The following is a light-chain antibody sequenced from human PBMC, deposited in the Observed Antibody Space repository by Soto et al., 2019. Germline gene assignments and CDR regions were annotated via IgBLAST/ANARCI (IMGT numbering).Light chain of an antibody. CDR1: SSDVGDYDY. V-gene: IGLV2-11*01. J-gene: IGLJ2*01. Sequence: QSVLTQPRSVSGSPGQSVTISCTGTSSDVGDYDYVSWYQQHPGIAPKLLIYDVVKRPSGVPDRFSGSKSGNTASLTISRLQAEDEADYYCCSYAGDYSLLFGGGTKVTVL. CDR3: CSYAGDYSLL. CDR2: DVV.